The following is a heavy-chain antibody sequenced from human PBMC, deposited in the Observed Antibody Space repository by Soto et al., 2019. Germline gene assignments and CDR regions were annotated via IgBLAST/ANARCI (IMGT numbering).Heavy chain of an antibody. Sequence: QLQLQESGPGLVKPSVNLSLPCSVSGDSINSDKYYWGWIRQPPGKGLEWIGSIYFRGNTYYNPSLQSRVTISLDKPKSQFSLKLNSVTAADSAVYFCARLEGRATISDYFDFWGQGALVTVSS. V-gene: IGHV4-39*01. CDR3: ARLEGRATISDYFDF. J-gene: IGHJ4*02. D-gene: IGHD3-3*01. CDR1: GDSINSDKYY. CDR2: IYFRGNT.